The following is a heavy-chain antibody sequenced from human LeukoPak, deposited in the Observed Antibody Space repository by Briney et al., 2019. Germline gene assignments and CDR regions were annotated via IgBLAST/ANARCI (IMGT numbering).Heavy chain of an antibody. D-gene: IGHD6-13*01. V-gene: IGHV2-5*02. J-gene: IGHJ6*03. CDR3: AHSYGSSWPYPKNYYYYYMDV. CDR2: IYWGDDK. CDR1: GFSLSTSGVG. Sequence: SGPTLVNPTQTLTLTCTFSGFSLSTSGVGVGWIRQPPGKALEWLALIYWGDDKRYSPSLKSRLTITKDTSKNQVVLTMTNMDPVDTATYYCAHSYGSSWPYPKNYYYYYMDVWGKGTTVTVSS.